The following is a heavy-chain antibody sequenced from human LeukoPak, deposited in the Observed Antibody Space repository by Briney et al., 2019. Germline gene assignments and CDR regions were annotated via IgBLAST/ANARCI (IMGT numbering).Heavy chain of an antibody. CDR1: GYTFTSDY. J-gene: IGHJ6*02. CDR3: ARGGSLVVTAIVNYYYYYGMDV. V-gene: IGHV1-46*01. Sequence: ASVKVSCKASGYTFTSDYMHWVRQAPGQGLEWMGIINPSGGSTSYAQKFQGRVTMTRDTSTSTVYMELSSLRSEDTAVYYCARGGSLVVTAIVNYYYYYGMDVWGQGTTVTVSS. CDR2: INPSGGST. D-gene: IGHD2-21*02.